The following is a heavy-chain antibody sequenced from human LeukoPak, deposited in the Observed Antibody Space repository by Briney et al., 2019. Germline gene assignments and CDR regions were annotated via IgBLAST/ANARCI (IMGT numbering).Heavy chain of an antibody. CDR3: ARARRTYYYDSSGPASGMDV. J-gene: IGHJ6*02. CDR2: IIPILGIA. CDR1: GGTFSSYA. V-gene: IGHV1-69*04. Sequence: GASVKVSFKASGGTFSSYAISWVRQAPGQGLEWMGRIIPILGIANYAQKFQGRVTITADESTSTAYMELSSLRSEDTAVYYCARARRTYYYDSSGPASGMDVWGQGTTVTVSS. D-gene: IGHD3-22*01.